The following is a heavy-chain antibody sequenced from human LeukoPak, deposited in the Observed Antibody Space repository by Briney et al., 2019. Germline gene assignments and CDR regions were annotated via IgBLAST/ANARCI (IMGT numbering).Heavy chain of an antibody. CDR1: GGSISSSSYY. V-gene: IGHV4-39*01. Sequence: PSETLSLTCTVSGGSISSSSYYWGWIRQPPGKGLEWIGRIYYSGSTYYNPSLKSRVTISVDTSKNQFSLKLSSVTAADTAVYYCASPALSTGVKYSYGPFDYWGQGTLVTVSS. CDR3: ASPALSTGVKYSYGPFDY. CDR2: IYYSGST. D-gene: IGHD5-18*01. J-gene: IGHJ4*02.